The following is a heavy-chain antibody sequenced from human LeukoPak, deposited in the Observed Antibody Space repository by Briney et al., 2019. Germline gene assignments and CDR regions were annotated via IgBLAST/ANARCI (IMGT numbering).Heavy chain of an antibody. CDR3: ASHNRYCSGGSCYWEVVYFDY. CDR1: GGFITIAYYR. D-gene: IGHD2-15*01. J-gene: IGHJ4*02. CDR2: IHYGRTT. V-gene: IGHV4-61*05. Sequence: SETLSLTCTLSGGFITIAYYRWAWLRQPPGKGPEWFGQIHYGRTTQSNPSLKTPVTISVDPSKNQFSLKLTSVTAADTPVYYCASHNRYCSGGSCYWEVVYFDYWGQGTLVTVSS.